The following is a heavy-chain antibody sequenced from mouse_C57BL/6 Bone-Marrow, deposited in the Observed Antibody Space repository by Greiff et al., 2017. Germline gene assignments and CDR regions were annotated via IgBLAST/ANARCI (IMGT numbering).Heavy chain of an antibody. CDR1: GFTFSSYG. D-gene: IGHD3-2*02. J-gene: IGHJ4*01. V-gene: IGHV5-6*01. CDR3: ARHLDSSSWDALAY. CDR2: ISSGGSYT. Sequence: EVMLVESGGDLVKPGGSLKLSCAASGFTFSSYGMSWVRQTPDKRLEWVATISSGGSYTYYPDSVKGRFTLSRSNAKNTPYLQMIRLRSVHTAKYDCARHLDSSSWDALAYWGQGTSVTVAS.